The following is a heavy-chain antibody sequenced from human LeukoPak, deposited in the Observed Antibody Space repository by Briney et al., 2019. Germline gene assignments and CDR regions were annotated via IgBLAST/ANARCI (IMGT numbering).Heavy chain of an antibody. Sequence: PGGSLRLSCAASGFTFSSYSMNWVRQAPGKGLEWVSYISSSSSTIYYADSVKGRFTISRDNAKNSLYLQMNSLRAEDTAVYYCTTYYDFWSGYSHLDYWGQGTLVTVSS. V-gene: IGHV3-48*01. CDR1: GFTFSSYS. J-gene: IGHJ4*02. CDR3: TTYYDFWSGYSHLDY. D-gene: IGHD3-3*01. CDR2: ISSSSSTI.